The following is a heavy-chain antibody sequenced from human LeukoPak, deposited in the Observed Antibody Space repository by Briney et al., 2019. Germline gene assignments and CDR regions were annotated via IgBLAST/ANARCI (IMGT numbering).Heavy chain of an antibody. V-gene: IGHV1-18*01. CDR1: RYTFTNYG. J-gene: IGHJ4*02. Sequence: GASARDSSKAPRYTFTNYGISWVRHAPGQGLGWMGWISAYNGDTNYAQKLQGRVTTTTDTSTSTAYMELRSLKSGDTAVYYCARGTSITGDPYWGQGTLVTVSS. D-gene: IGHD7-27*01. CDR2: ISAYNGDT. CDR3: ARGTSITGDPY.